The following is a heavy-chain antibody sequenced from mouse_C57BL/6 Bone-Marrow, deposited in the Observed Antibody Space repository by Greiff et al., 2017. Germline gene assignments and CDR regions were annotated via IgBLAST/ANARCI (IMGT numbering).Heavy chain of an antibody. D-gene: IGHD1-1*01. J-gene: IGHJ4*01. CDR3: ARCPSTVVATGAMDY. Sequence: QVQLQQSGAELVKPGASVKISCKASGYAFSSYWMNWVKQRPGKGLEWIGQIYPGDGDTNYNGKFKGKATLTADKSSSTAYMQLSSLTSEDSAVYFCARCPSTVVATGAMDYWGQGTSVTVSS. CDR1: GYAFSSYW. V-gene: IGHV1-80*01. CDR2: IYPGDGDT.